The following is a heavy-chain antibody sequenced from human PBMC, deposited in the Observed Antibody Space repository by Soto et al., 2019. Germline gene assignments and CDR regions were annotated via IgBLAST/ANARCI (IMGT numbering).Heavy chain of an antibody. D-gene: IGHD6-19*01. CDR1: GFNFSTYG. J-gene: IGHJ4*02. V-gene: IGHV3-30*18. CDR2: ISYDGSHK. CDR3: AKDLVKTSSWPAD. Sequence: HVQLVESGGGVVQPGRSLRLSCAVSGFNFSTYGMHWVRQAPGKGLEWVAVISYDGSHKAFADSVKGRIAISRDNSKNTLFLQMNSLREEATAVYYYAKDLVKTSSWPADWGQATLVTVSS.